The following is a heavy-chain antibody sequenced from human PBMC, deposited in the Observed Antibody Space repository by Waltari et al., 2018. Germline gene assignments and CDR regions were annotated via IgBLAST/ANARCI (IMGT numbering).Heavy chain of an antibody. J-gene: IGHJ4*02. CDR3: AREYGLRGTTLTTGY. V-gene: IGHV3-11*01. Sequence: QVQLVESGGALVTPGGSLTLSCTASGFTFRDYYITWVRQAPGKGLEWISNISNTGNTIYSAESVRGRFFISRDNAQNSLFLQMNSLSAEDTAVYYCAREYGLRGTTLTTGYWGQGTLVTGSS. CDR1: GFTFRDYY. D-gene: IGHD4-4*01. CDR2: ISNTGNTI.